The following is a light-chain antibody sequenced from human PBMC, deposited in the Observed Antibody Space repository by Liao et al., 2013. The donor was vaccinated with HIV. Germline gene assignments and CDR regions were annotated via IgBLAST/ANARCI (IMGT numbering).Light chain of an antibody. CDR2: QDN. CDR3: QAWDSSTWV. Sequence: SYELTQPPSVSVSPGQTASITCSGDKLGDKYACWYQQKPGQSPVLVIYQDNKRPSGIPGRFSGSNSGNTATLTISGTQAMDEADYYCQAWDSSTWVFGGGTKLTVV. V-gene: IGLV3-1*01. CDR1: KLGDKY. J-gene: IGLJ3*02.